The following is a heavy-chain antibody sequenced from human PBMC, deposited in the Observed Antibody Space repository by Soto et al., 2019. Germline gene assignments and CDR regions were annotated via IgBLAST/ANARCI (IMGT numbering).Heavy chain of an antibody. CDR3: ARDLVGASGY. J-gene: IGHJ4*02. V-gene: IGHV3-30-3*01. D-gene: IGHD1-26*01. CDR2: ISYDGSNK. CDR1: GFTFGSYA. Sequence: GGPLIHSGAASGFTFGSYAMHWVRQAPGKGLEWVAVISYDGSNKYYADSVKGRFTISRDNSKNTLYLQMNSLRAEDTAVYYCARDLVGASGYWGQGTLVTVAS.